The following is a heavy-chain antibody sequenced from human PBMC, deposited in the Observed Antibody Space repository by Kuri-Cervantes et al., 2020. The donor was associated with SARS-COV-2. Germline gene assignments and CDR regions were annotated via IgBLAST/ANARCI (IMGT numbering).Heavy chain of an antibody. CDR1: GFTFSSYE. CDR2: ISNSGSSI. D-gene: IGHD5-12*01. CDR3: ARNRVDASLASSWAQVRTSNAMDV. V-gene: IGHV3-48*03. J-gene: IGHJ6*02. Sequence: GESLKISCAASGFTFSSYEMNWVRQAPGKGLEWVSYISNSGSSIYYADSVKGRFTISRDNAKNSLYLQMNTLRAEDTAVYYCARNRVDASLASSWAQVRTSNAMDVRGQGTTVTVSS.